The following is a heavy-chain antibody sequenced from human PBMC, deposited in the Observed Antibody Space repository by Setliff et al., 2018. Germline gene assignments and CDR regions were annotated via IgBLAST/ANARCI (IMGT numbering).Heavy chain of an antibody. J-gene: IGHJ6*03. CDR2: MNPGRGSR. V-gene: IGHV1-46*01. CDR1: GYIFTNYY. CDR3: ARGGHIRYDYYYMDV. Sequence: ASVKVSCKTSGYIFTNYYVHWVRQAPGQGLEWMGVMNPGRGSRNYTQRFQGRVTMTSDTSTSTVYMELSSLRSEDTALYYCARGGHIRYDYYYMDVWGIGTTVTVSS. D-gene: IGHD5-18*01.